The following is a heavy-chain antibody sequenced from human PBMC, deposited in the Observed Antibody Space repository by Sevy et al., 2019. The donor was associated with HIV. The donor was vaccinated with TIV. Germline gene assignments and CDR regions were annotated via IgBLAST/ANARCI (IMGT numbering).Heavy chain of an antibody. V-gene: IGHV3-21*01. J-gene: IGHJ6*02. D-gene: IGHD3-10*01. CDR3: ARDLAKGSSVVQGVSVSYEGMDV. Sequence: GGSLRLSCEASGFTFSTYIMNWVRQAPGKGLEWVSSISSSSNYIYYADSVKGRFTISRDKAKNSLGLQRNSLRDEDTAVYYCARDLAKGSSVVQGVSVSYEGMDVWGQGTTVTVSS. CDR2: ISSSSNYI. CDR1: GFTFSTYI.